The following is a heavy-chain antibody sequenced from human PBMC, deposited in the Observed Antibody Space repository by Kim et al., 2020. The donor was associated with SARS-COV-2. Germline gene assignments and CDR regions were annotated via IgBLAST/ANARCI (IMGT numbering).Heavy chain of an antibody. CDR1: GFNFDDHA. V-gene: IGHV3-9*01. CDR3: ARDLGEGTYPLWYFDL. D-gene: IGHD1-1*01. Sequence: GGSLRLSCAASGFNFDDHAMHWVRQAPGRGLEWVSGISWGSGIKDYAASVKGRFIISRDNAQKSLYLQMNSLRDEDTALYYCARDLGEGTYPLWYFDLWGRGTLVTVSS. J-gene: IGHJ2*01. CDR2: ISWGSGIK.